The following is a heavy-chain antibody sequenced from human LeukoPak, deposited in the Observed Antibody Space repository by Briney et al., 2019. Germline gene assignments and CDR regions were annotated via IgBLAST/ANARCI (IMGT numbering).Heavy chain of an antibody. CDR1: RYTFTSYD. CDR3: ARGFGSGSYLDY. Sequence: ASVKVSCKASRYTFTSYDINWVRQATGQGLEWMGWMNPNSGNTGYAQKFQGRVTITRDTSASIAYMELSSLRSEDTAVYYCARGFGSGSYLDYWGQGTPVTASS. CDR2: MNPNSGNT. V-gene: IGHV1-8*01. J-gene: IGHJ4*02. D-gene: IGHD3-10*01.